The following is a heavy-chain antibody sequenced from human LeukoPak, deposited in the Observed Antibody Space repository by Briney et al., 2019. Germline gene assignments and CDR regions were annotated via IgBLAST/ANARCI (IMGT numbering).Heavy chain of an antibody. CDR1: GGSISSSSYY. V-gene: IGHV4-39*01. J-gene: IGHJ4*02. CDR3: ARQLPNPLVVISTLDY. D-gene: IGHD3-22*01. CDR2: IYYSGST. Sequence: SETLSLTCTVSGGSISSSSYYWGWIRQPPGKGLEWIGSIYYSGSTYYNPSLKSRVTISVDTSKNQFSLKLSSVTAADTAVYYCARQLPNPLVVISTLDYWGQGTLVTVSS.